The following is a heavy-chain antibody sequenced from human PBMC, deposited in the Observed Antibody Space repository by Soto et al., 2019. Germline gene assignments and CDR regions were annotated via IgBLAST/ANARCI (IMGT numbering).Heavy chain of an antibody. Sequence: GSLSLSCAASGFTFSCYAMSWVRQAPGKGLELVSGITGSGGSTYYADSVKGRFTISRDNSKNTLYLQMNSLRAEDTAVYYCAKSIGDGSGRYYDSYYYYYGMDVWGQGTQVTVSS. CDR3: AKSIGDGSGRYYDSYYYYYGMDV. CDR1: GFTFSCYA. V-gene: IGHV3-23*01. D-gene: IGHD3-10*01. CDR2: ITGSGGST. J-gene: IGHJ6*02.